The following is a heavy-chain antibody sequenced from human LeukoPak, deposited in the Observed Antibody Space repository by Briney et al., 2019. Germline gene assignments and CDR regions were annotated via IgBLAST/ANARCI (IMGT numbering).Heavy chain of an antibody. CDR2: VSTYNGNT. CDR3: ARDREYFDY. V-gene: IGHV1-18*01. Sequence: VASVKVSCKASGYTFTSFGISWVRQAPGQGLEWMGWVSTYNGNTKYAQKLQGRVTMTTDTSTSTAYMELRSLRSDDTALYYCARDREYFDYWGQGTLVTVSS. CDR1: GYTFTSFG. D-gene: IGHD1-26*01. J-gene: IGHJ4*02.